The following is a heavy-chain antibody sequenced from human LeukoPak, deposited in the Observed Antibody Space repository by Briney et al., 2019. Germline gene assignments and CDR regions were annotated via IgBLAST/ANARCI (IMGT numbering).Heavy chain of an antibody. J-gene: IGHJ3*02. D-gene: IGHD3-10*01. CDR2: IKQDGSEK. CDR1: RFTFSRYW. V-gene: IGHV3-7*04. CDR3: AREGYGSGSYSAFDI. Sequence: PGGSLRLSCAASRFTFSRYWMSWVRQAPGKGLEWVANIKQDGSEKYYVDSVKGRFTISRDNAKNSLYLQMNSLRAEDTAVCYCAREGYGSGSYSAFDIWGQGTMVTVSS.